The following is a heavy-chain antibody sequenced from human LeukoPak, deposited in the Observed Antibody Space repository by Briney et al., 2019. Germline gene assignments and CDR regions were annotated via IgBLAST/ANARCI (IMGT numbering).Heavy chain of an antibody. J-gene: IGHJ6*02. V-gene: IGHV4-30-4*01. CDR1: GGSISSGDYY. CDR2: IYYSGST. Sequence: KSSETLSLTCTVSGGSISSGDYYWGWIRQPPGRGREWIVYIYYSGSTYYNPSRKSRFTISENTAKNQFSLKLSSVTAADTAVYYCAREMGDTAMVNGMDVWGQGTTVTVSS. D-gene: IGHD5-18*01. CDR3: AREMGDTAMVNGMDV.